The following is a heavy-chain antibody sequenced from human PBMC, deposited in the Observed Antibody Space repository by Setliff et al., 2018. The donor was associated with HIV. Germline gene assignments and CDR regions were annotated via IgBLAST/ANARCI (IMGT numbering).Heavy chain of an antibody. CDR2: IRNKANNYAT. CDR1: GFTFSGSS. V-gene: IGHV3-73*01. Sequence: GESLKISCVASGFTFSGSSMHWVRQASGKGLEWVGRIRNKANNYATAYAASVKGRFTISRDDSKNTAYLQMNSLKIEDTAVYYCTRYSSNSGDHDAFDIWGQGTKVTVSS. CDR3: TRYSSNSGDHDAFDI. D-gene: IGHD6-19*01. J-gene: IGHJ3*02.